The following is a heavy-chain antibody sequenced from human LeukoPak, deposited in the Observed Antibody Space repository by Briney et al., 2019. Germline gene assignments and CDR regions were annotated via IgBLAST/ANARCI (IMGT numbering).Heavy chain of an antibody. CDR1: GFPFSSYW. J-gene: IGHJ4*02. V-gene: IGHV3-7*03. Sequence: GGSLRLSCVASGFPFSSYWMTWVRQAPGKGLEWVANIKQDGSKKSYVDSAKGRFTISRDNAKNSLYLQMNSLRAEDTAVYYCAKEKRWIFGVASDYWGQGTLVTVSS. CDR3: AKEKRWIFGVASDY. D-gene: IGHD3-3*01. CDR2: IKQDGSKK.